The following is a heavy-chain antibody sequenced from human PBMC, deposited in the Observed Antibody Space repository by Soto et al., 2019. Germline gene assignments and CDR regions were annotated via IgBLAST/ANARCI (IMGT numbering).Heavy chain of an antibody. CDR1: YVSSWRYF. J-gene: IGHJ3*02. V-gene: IGHV4-59*01. CDR3: ARVWGGAFDI. D-gene: IGHD3-10*01. Sequence: SENLYLTCTVSYVSSWRYFWSWIRQPPGKGLEWIGYIYYSGSTNYNPSLKSRVTISVDTSKNQFSLKLSSVTAADTAVYYCARVWGGAFDIWGQGTMVT. CDR2: IYYSGST.